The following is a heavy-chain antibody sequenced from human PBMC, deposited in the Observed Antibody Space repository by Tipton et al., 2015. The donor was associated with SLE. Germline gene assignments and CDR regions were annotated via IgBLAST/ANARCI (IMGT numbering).Heavy chain of an antibody. CDR1: GFRFTTYE. D-gene: IGHD6-25*01. CDR3: ARLSTERAFDL. CDR2: ISGSSTTI. J-gene: IGHJ3*01. Sequence: SLRLSCAASGFRFTTYEMNWVRQAPGKGPEWLSYISGSSTTIYYAESVRGRFTISRDNANNSLYLQMSSLRPEDTAVYYCARLSTERAFDLWGQGTMVTVSS. V-gene: IGHV3-48*03.